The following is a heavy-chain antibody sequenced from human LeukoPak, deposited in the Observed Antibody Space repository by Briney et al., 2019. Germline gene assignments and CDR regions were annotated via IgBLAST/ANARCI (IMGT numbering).Heavy chain of an antibody. CDR1: GLTLSSYA. CDR2: IRGSGGGT. Sequence: PGGSLRHSCAASGLTLSSYAMSWVRQAPGKGLEWVSGIRGSGGGTYYADSVKGRFTISRDNSKNTLYLQMNSLRAEDTALYYCAKQGVDPYNWFDPWGQGTLVTVSS. D-gene: IGHD3-10*01. V-gene: IGHV3-23*01. CDR3: AKQGVDPYNWFDP. J-gene: IGHJ5*02.